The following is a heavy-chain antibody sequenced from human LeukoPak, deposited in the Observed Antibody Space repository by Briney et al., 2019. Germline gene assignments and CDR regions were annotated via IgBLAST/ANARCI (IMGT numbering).Heavy chain of an antibody. Sequence: GGSLRLSCAASGFTFSSYVMSWVRQAPGKGLEWVSTISGSGASTYYADSVKGRFTTSRDDSKNTLYLQMNNLRPEDTAVYYCAKGGSTSGAFDYWGQGTLVIVSS. V-gene: IGHV3-23*01. D-gene: IGHD1-26*01. J-gene: IGHJ4*02. CDR3: AKGGSTSGAFDY. CDR1: GFTFSSYV. CDR2: ISGSGAST.